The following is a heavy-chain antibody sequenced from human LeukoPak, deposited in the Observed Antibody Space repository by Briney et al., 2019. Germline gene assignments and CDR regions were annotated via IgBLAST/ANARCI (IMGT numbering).Heavy chain of an antibody. J-gene: IGHJ4*02. CDR1: GGSFSGYY. CDR3: ARVSRPQPYYYDSSGYYGIDY. V-gene: IGHV4-34*01. Sequence: SSETLSLTCAVYGGSFSGYYWSWIRQPPGKGLEWIGEINHSGSTNYNPSLKSRVAISVDTSKNQFSLKLSSVTAADTAVYYCARVSRPQPYYYDSSGYYGIDYWAQGTLVTVSS. D-gene: IGHD3-22*01. CDR2: INHSGST.